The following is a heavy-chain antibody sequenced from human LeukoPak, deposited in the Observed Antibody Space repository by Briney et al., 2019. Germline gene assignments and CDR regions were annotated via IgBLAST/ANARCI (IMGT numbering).Heavy chain of an antibody. CDR2: ISSSSSYI. Sequence: GGSLRLSCAASGFTFSSYSMNWVRQAPGRGLEWVSCISSSSSYIYYADSVKGRFTISRDNAKNSLYLQMNSLRAEDTAVYYCARGEDTAMVTGGYNWFDPWGQGTLVTVSS. CDR3: ARGEDTAMVTGGYNWFDP. D-gene: IGHD5-18*01. CDR1: GFTFSSYS. J-gene: IGHJ5*02. V-gene: IGHV3-21*01.